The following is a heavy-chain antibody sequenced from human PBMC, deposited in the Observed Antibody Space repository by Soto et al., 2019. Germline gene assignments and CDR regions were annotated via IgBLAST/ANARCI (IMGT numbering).Heavy chain of an antibody. D-gene: IGHD6-19*01. J-gene: IGHJ4*02. CDR2: ISYDGSNK. V-gene: IGHV3-30*18. Sequence: QVQLVESGGGVVQPGRSLRLSCAASGFTFSSYGMHWVRQAPGKGLEWVAVISYDGSNKYYADSVKGRFTISRDNSKNTLYLQMNSLRAEDTAVYYCAKGGEGQWLVPSFDYWGQGTLVTVSS. CDR3: AKGGEGQWLVPSFDY. CDR1: GFTFSSYG.